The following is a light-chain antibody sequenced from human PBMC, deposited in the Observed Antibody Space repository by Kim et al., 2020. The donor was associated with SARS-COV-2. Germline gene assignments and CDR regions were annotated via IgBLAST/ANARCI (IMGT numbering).Light chain of an antibody. V-gene: IGKV1-39*01. CDR3: QQSYSTPWT. CDR1: QSISNY. CDR2: AAS. Sequence: ASVGDRVTITCRARQSISNYLNWYQQKPGKAPKLLIYAASSLQSGVPSRFSGSGSGTDFTLTISSLQPEDFATYYCQQSYSTPWTFGQGTKVDIK. J-gene: IGKJ1*01.